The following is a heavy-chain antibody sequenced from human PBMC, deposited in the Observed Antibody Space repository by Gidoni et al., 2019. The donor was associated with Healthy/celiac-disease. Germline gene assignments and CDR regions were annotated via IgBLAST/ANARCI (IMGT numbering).Heavy chain of an antibody. CDR3: AKDGPGDYYGSGRGTYGMDV. D-gene: IGHD3-10*01. CDR2: ISYDGSNK. CDR1: GFTFSRYG. J-gene: IGHJ6*02. Sequence: QVQLVESGGGVVQPGRSLRLSCAASGFTFSRYGMHWVRQAPGKGLEWVAVISYDGSNKYYADSVKGRFTISRDNSKNTLYLQMNSLRAEDTAVYYCAKDGPGDYYGSGRGTYGMDVWGQGTTVTVSS. V-gene: IGHV3-30*18.